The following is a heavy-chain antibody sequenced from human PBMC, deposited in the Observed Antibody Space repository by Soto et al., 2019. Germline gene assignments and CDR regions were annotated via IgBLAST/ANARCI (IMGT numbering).Heavy chain of an antibody. J-gene: IGHJ4*02. CDR2: IYYSGST. Sequence: PSETPFLTCTVSGCPISSYHCGWIRQPPGKGLEWIGYIYYSGSTNYNPSLKSRVTISVDTSKNQFSLKLSSVTAADTAVYYCARRYAGNFDYWGQGTLVTVS. V-gene: IGHV4-59*01. CDR1: GCPISSYH. CDR3: ARRYAGNFDY. D-gene: IGHD2-8*01.